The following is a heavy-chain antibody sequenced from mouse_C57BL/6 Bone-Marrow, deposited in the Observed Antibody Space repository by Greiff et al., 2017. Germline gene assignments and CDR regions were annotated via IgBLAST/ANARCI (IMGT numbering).Heavy chain of an antibody. CDR1: GYAFTNYL. CDR3: ARGYYYGSSYLYYAMDY. V-gene: IGHV1-54*01. D-gene: IGHD1-1*01. J-gene: IGHJ4*01. Sequence: QVQLKESGAELVRPGTSVKVSCKASGYAFTNYLIEWVKQRPGQGLEWIGVINPGSGGTNYNEKFKGKATLTADKSSSTAYMQLSSLTSEDSAVYFCARGYYYGSSYLYYAMDYWGQGTSVTVSS. CDR2: INPGSGGT.